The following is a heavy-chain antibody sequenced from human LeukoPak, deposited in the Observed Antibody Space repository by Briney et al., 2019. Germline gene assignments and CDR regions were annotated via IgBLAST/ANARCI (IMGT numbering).Heavy chain of an antibody. Sequence: GGSLRLSCAASGFTFSSYGMHWVRQAPGKGLEWVAVIWYDGSNKYYADSVKGRFTISRDNSKNTLYLQMNSLRAEDTAVYYCARCRARHQGIAMAGPDYWGQGTLVTVSS. CDR1: GFTFSSYG. J-gene: IGHJ4*02. D-gene: IGHD6-19*01. CDR3: ARCRARHQGIAMAGPDY. CDR2: IWYDGSNK. V-gene: IGHV3-33*01.